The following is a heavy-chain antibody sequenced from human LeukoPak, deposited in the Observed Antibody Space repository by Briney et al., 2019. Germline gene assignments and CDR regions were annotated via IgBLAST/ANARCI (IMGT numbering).Heavy chain of an antibody. Sequence: PGGSLRLSCAASGFTFSSYAMHWVRQAPGKGLEWVSSISSSSSYIYYADSVKGRFTISRDNAKNSLYLQMNSLRAEDTAVYYCAREVIAVAGFDYWGQGTLVTVSS. CDR2: ISSSSSYI. D-gene: IGHD6-19*01. CDR3: AREVIAVAGFDY. J-gene: IGHJ4*02. CDR1: GFTFSSYA. V-gene: IGHV3-21*01.